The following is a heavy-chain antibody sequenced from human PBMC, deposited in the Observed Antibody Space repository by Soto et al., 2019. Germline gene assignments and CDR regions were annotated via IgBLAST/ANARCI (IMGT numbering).Heavy chain of an antibody. V-gene: IGHV4-59*01. D-gene: IGHD5-18*01. CDR2: IYYSGST. Sequence: SETLSLTCTVSGGSISSYYWSWRRQPPGKGLEWIGYIYYSGSTNYNPSLKSRVTISVDTSKNQFSLKLSSVTAADTAVYYCARGWIRSGFDPWGQGTLVTVPQ. CDR3: ARGWIRSGFDP. J-gene: IGHJ5*02. CDR1: GGSISSYY.